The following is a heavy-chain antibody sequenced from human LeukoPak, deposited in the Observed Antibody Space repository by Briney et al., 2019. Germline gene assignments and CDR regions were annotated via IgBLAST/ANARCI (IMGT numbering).Heavy chain of an antibody. CDR2: ISYDGSNK. CDR3: ARDVDSGWYGN. J-gene: IGHJ4*02. V-gene: IGHV3-30*03. Sequence: GGSLRLSCAASGFTFSSYGMHWVRQAPGKGLEWVAVISYDGSNKYYADSVKGRFTISRDNSKNTLYVQMNSLRAEDTAVYYCARDVDSGWYGNWGQGTLVTVSS. CDR1: GFTFSSYG. D-gene: IGHD6-19*01.